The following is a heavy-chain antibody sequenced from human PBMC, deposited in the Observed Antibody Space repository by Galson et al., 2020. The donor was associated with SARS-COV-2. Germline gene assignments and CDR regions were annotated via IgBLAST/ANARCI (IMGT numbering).Heavy chain of an antibody. V-gene: IGHV4-59*03. CDR3: AFSDSDYGMDV. CDR2: IYYSGGT. J-gene: IGHJ6*02. Sequence: SETLSLTCIVSGGSIDNYYWSWIRQSPGKGLEWIGYIYYSGGTNYNPSLRSRVAISVDTSKGQFSLKLSSVTAGDTAVYYCAFSDSDYGMDVWGQGTTVTVSS. D-gene: IGHD2-15*01. CDR1: GGSIDNYY.